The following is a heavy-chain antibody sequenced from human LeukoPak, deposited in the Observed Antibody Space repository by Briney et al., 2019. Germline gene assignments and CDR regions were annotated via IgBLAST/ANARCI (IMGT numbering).Heavy chain of an antibody. CDR3: VKEVVATIPPL. Sequence: GRSLRHSCAASGFTFSSYAMHWVRQAPGKGLEWVAVISYDGSNKYYADSVKGRFTISRDNSKNTLYLQMNSPRAEDTAVYYCVKEVVATIPPLWGQGTLVTVSP. CDR1: GFTFSSYA. D-gene: IGHD5-12*01. J-gene: IGHJ4*02. V-gene: IGHV3-30-3*01. CDR2: ISYDGSNK.